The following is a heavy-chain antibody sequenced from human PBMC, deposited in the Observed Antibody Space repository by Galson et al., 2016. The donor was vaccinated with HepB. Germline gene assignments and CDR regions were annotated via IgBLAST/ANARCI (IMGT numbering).Heavy chain of an antibody. Sequence: SETLSLTCAVYGGSFSGYNWTWIRQPPGKGLEWIGEIHHSGSTIYNPPLKSRVTISVDTSKNQLSLSLRSVTAADTAMYYCAGPRSGPVGGNYYMDVWGQGTTVTISS. CDR2: IHHSGST. V-gene: IGHV4-34*01. CDR1: GGSFSGYN. CDR3: AGPRSGPVGGNYYMDV. D-gene: IGHD6-19*01. J-gene: IGHJ6*02.